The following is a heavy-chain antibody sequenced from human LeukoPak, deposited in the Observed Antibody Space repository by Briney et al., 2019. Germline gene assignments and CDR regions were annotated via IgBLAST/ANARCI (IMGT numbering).Heavy chain of an antibody. Sequence: PSETLSLTCAVYGGSFSGYYWSWIRQPPGKGLEWIGYIYYSGSTYYNPSLKSRVTISVDTSKNQFSLKLSSVTAADTAVYYCARDVDDYYYGMDVWGQGTTVTVSS. J-gene: IGHJ6*02. CDR3: ARDVDDYYYGMDV. CDR1: GGSFSGYY. V-gene: IGHV4-30-4*08. CDR2: IYYSGST.